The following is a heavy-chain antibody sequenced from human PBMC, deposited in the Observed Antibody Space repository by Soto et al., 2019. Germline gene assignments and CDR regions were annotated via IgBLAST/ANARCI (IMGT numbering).Heavy chain of an antibody. V-gene: IGHV3-33*01. J-gene: IGHJ4*02. Sequence: QVQLVESGGGVVQTGRAVRLSCAASGFTFSSYGMHWVRQDPGKGLEWVAVLWYDGSNKYYADSVKGRITISRDNSKNTLYLQMNSLRSEDTAVYYCASSPSLVVREMAKNSAYFDYWGQGTLVTVSS. CDR3: ASSPSLVVREMAKNSAYFDY. CDR1: GFTFSSYG. D-gene: IGHD3-16*02. CDR2: LWYDGSNK.